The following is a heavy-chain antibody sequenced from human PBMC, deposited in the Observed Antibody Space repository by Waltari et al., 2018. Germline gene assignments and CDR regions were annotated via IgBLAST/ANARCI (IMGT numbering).Heavy chain of an antibody. CDR2: IGTAGDT. Sequence: EVQLVESGGGLVQPGGSLRLSCAASGFTFSSYALPWVRQATGKGLEWVSAIGTAGDTYYPGSVKGLFTISRENAKNSLYLQMNSLSAGDTAVYYCARPSIAVAGTHAFDIWGQGTMVTVSS. CDR1: GFTFSSYA. V-gene: IGHV3-13*01. J-gene: IGHJ3*02. D-gene: IGHD6-19*01. CDR3: ARPSIAVAGTHAFDI.